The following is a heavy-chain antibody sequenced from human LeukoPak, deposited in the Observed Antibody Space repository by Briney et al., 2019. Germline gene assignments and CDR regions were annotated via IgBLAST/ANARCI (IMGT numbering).Heavy chain of an antibody. Sequence: ASVKVSCKAFGYTFTSNYMHWVRQAPGQGLEWMGGIIPIFGTANYAQKFQGRVTITADKSTSTAYMELSSLRSEDTAVYYRARVPWRRDGYTYWGQGTLVTVSS. V-gene: IGHV1-69*06. CDR1: GYTFTSNY. D-gene: IGHD5-24*01. CDR3: ARVPWRRDGYTY. J-gene: IGHJ4*02. CDR2: IIPIFGTA.